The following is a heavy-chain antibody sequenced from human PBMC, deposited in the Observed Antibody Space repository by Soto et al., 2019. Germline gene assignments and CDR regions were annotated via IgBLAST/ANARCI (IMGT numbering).Heavy chain of an antibody. D-gene: IGHD2-2*01. J-gene: IGHJ4*02. CDR2: VYYSGTT. CDR1: NGSISNYY. Sequence: PSETLSLTCTVSNGSISNYYWTWIRQPPGKGLEWIGFVYYSGTTNYNPSLKSRVTMSVHTPKNQFSLKLRSVTPADTAIYYCARAPRDAIPDYWGQGTLVT. CDR3: ARAPRDAIPDY. V-gene: IGHV4-59*01.